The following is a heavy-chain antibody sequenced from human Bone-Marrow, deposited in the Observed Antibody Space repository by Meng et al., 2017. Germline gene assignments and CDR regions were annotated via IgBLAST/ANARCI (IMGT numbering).Heavy chain of an antibody. CDR3: AGAGYCSGGSCYWPFDY. Sequence: GESLKISCAASGFTFSSYAMHWVRQAPGKGLEWVAVISYDGSNKYYADSVKGRFTISRDNSKNTLYLQMNSLRAEDTAVYYCAGAGYCSGGSCYWPFDYWGQGTLVTVSS. D-gene: IGHD2-15*01. CDR2: ISYDGSNK. CDR1: GFTFSSYA. V-gene: IGHV3-30*04. J-gene: IGHJ4*02.